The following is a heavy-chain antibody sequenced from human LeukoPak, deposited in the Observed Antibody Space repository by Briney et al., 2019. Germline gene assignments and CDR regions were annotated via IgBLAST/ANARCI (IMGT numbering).Heavy chain of an antibody. D-gene: IGHD3-22*01. V-gene: IGHV4-30-2*01. CDR3: ARLNYYDSSGYQNEAFDI. Sequence: PSQTLSLTCAVSGGSISSGGYSGSWIRQPPGKGLEWIGYVYHSGSTYYNPSLKSRVTISVDRSKNQFSLKLSSVTAADTAVYYCARLNYYDSSGYQNEAFDIWGQGTMVTVSS. CDR2: VYHSGST. CDR1: GGSISSGGYS. J-gene: IGHJ3*02.